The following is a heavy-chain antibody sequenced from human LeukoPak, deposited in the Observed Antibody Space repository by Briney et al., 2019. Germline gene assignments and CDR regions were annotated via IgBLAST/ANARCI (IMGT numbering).Heavy chain of an antibody. J-gene: IGHJ6*02. D-gene: IGHD6-19*01. Sequence: SVKVSCKASGGTFSSYAISWVRQAPGQGLEWMGGIIPIFGTANYAQKLQGRVTMTTDTSTSTAYMELRSLRSDDTAVYYCARDPPGYSSGWYDERYYYGMDVWGQGTTVTVSS. CDR3: ARDPPGYSSGWYDERYYYGMDV. CDR1: GGTFSSYA. V-gene: IGHV1-69*05. CDR2: IIPIFGTA.